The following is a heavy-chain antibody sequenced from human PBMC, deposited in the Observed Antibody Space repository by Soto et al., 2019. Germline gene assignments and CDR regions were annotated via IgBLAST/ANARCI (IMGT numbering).Heavy chain of an antibody. D-gene: IGHD3-22*01. V-gene: IGHV1-69*01. Sequence: QVQLVQSGAEVKKPGSSVKVSCKASGDTFSSYAINWVRQAPGQGLEWMGGIIPMFGTANYAQKFKGRVTITAVESTSTVYMALSSLRSEDTAVYYCARVGPAHYYDSSGYYSPLDYWGQGTLVTVSS. CDR3: ARVGPAHYYDSSGYYSPLDY. J-gene: IGHJ4*02. CDR1: GDTFSSYA. CDR2: IIPMFGTA.